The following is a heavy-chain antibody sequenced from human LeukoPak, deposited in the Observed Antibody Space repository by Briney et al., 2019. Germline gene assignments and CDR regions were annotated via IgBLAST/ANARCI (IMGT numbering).Heavy chain of an antibody. J-gene: IGHJ4*02. CDR3: ARDKQWLLDY. V-gene: IGHV1-18*01. Sequence: ASVKVSCKASGGTFSSYAISWVRQAPGQGLEWMGWISAYNGNTNYAQKLQGRVTMTTDTSTSTAYMELRSLRSDDTAVYYCARDKQWLLDYWGQGTLVAVSS. CDR1: GGTFSSYA. D-gene: IGHD6-19*01. CDR2: ISAYNGNT.